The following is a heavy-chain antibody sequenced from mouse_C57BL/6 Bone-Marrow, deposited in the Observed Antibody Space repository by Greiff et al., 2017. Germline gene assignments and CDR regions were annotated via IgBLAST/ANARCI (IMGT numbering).Heavy chain of an antibody. CDR2: FYPGSGSI. CDR3: ARHERYYDYEGYFDY. Sequence: QVQLKESGAELVEPGASVKLSCKASGYIFTEYTIHWVKQRSGQGLEWIGWFYPGSGSIKYNERFKDKATLTADKSSNTVYMELSRLTSEDSAVYFCARHERYYDYEGYFDYWGQGTTLTVSS. V-gene: IGHV1-62-2*01. D-gene: IGHD2-4*01. CDR1: GYIFTEYT. J-gene: IGHJ2*01.